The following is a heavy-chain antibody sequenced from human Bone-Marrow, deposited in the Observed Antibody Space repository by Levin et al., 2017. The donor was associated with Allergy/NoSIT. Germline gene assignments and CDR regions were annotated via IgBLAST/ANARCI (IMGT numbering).Heavy chain of an antibody. D-gene: IGHD1-26*01. V-gene: IGHV4-38-2*02. CDR2: IFYNGKT. Sequence: SQTLSLTCAVSGYSINTSYHWGWFRQPPGKGLQWIGSIFYNGKTHYNPSLRSRVTISLDTSRNQFSLGLFSVTAADTAVYFCARDGGYQLIKPLSYFACWGQGTRVTGSS. CDR1: GYSINTSYH. CDR3: ARDGGYQLIKPLSYFAC. J-gene: IGHJ4*02.